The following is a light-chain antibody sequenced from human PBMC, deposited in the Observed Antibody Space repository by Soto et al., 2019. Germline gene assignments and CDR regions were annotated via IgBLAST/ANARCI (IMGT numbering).Light chain of an antibody. CDR1: QSLLHSDGTTY. V-gene: IGKV2-24*01. CDR2: SVS. J-gene: IGKJ2*01. CDR3: MQATQYPPYT. Sequence: DIVMTQTPLSSPVTLGQPASISCRSSQSLLHSDGTTYLSWLQQRPGQPPRLLIYSVSNRLSGVPDRFSGSGAGTDCTLRISRVEAEDVGVYYGMQATQYPPYTSGQGTKLEI.